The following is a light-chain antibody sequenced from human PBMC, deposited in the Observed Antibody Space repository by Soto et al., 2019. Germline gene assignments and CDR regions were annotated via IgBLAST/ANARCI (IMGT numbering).Light chain of an antibody. CDR3: QSADSRGDYVI. Sequence: SYELTQAPLVSVSXGXXXXFTCSGDALAKQHVYWYQQKPGQAPLLVMSKDTERPSGIPERFSGSSSGTTVTLTISAVQAEDEADFYCQSADSRGDYVIFGGGTKLTVL. V-gene: IGLV3-25*03. CDR1: ALAKQH. J-gene: IGLJ2*01. CDR2: KDT.